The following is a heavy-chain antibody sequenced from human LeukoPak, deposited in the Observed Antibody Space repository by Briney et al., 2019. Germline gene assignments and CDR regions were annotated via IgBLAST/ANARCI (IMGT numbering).Heavy chain of an antibody. D-gene: IGHD2-2*01. V-gene: IGHV4-39*01. CDR3: ARDIVVVPAAIELFDS. J-gene: IGHJ4*02. CDR2: IYYSGST. CDR1: GGSISSSSYY. Sequence: SETLSLTCTVSGGSISSSSYYWGWIRQPPGKGLEWIGSIYYSGSTYYNPSLKSRVTISVDTSKNQFSLKLSSVTAADTAVYYCARDIVVVPAAIELFDSWGQGTLVTVSS.